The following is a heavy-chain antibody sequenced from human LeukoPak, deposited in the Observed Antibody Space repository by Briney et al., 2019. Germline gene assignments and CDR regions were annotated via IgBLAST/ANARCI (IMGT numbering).Heavy chain of an antibody. J-gene: IGHJ2*01. CDR2: INPNSGGT. D-gene: IGHD1-26*01. Sequence: GASVKVSCKASGYTFTGYYMHWVRQAPGQGLEWMGWINPNSGGTNYAQKFQGRVTMTRDTSISTAYMELSRLRSDDTAVYYCARMGTYSGSYWGPKDWYFDLWGRGTLVTVSS. CDR1: GYTFTGYY. CDR3: ARMGTYSGSYWGPKDWYFDL. V-gene: IGHV1-2*02.